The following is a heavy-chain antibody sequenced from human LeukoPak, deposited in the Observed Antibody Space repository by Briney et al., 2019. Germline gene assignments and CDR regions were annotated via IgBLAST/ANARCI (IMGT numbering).Heavy chain of an antibody. V-gene: IGHV4-4*07. D-gene: IGHD2-2*01. CDR2: IHNSGST. CDR3: ARDRSSAYYRDYFDY. J-gene: IGHJ4*02. CDR1: SGSIGNYY. Sequence: PSETLSLTCTVSSGSIGNYYWSWIRQPAGKELEWIGRIHNSGSTNYKPSLKSRVTMSIDTSENRFSLRLTSVTAADTALYYCARDRSSAYYRDYFDYWGQGIPVTVSS.